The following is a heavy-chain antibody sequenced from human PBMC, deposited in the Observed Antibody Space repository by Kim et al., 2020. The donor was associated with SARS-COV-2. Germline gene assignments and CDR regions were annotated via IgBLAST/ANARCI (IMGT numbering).Heavy chain of an antibody. CDR3: ARDRFEQLWFYFDY. V-gene: IGHV3-30*01. Sequence: VASVKGRFTISRDNSKNTLYLQMNSLRAEDTAVYYCARDRFEQLWFYFDYWGQGTLVTVSS. J-gene: IGHJ4*02. D-gene: IGHD5-18*01.